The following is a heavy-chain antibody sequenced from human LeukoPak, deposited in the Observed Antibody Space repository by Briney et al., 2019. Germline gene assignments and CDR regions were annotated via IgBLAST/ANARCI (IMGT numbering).Heavy chain of an antibody. Sequence: GGSLILSCAVSGFTFRSYWVNWVRQAPGKGLESVASIRLDGGEKSSVDSVEGRFTISRDKTKNSLYLQMSSLRAEDTAVYFCARDGAAAGLYFDLWGQGTLVTVSS. CDR1: GFTFRSYW. CDR3: ARDGAAAGLYFDL. J-gene: IGHJ4*01. D-gene: IGHD6-13*01. V-gene: IGHV3-7*01. CDR2: IRLDGGEK.